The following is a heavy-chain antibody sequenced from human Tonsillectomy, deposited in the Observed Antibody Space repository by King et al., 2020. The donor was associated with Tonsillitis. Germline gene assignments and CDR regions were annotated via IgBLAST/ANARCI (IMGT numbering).Heavy chain of an antibody. CDR1: GYSFTNYW. CDR3: ARLGAGDLATFDI. CDR2: IYPVNSDT. J-gene: IGHJ3*02. Sequence: EVQLVESGAEVKKAGDSLKISCEGSGYSFTNYWIGWMRHMPGKGLECLGIIYPVNSDTRYSPSFQGLVTISADKSISTAYLQWSSLKASDTGIYYCARLGAGDLATFDIWGQGTMVTVSS. D-gene: IGHD7-27*01. V-gene: IGHV5-51*01.